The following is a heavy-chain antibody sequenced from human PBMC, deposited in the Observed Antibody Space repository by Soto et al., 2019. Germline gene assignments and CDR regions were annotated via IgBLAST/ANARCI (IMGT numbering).Heavy chain of an antibody. D-gene: IGHD3-22*01. Sequence: GGSLILSCAASGFTFSGYAMRWVRLAPGKGLEWVSAISGSGGSTYYADSVKGRFTISRDNSKNTLYLQMNSLRAEDTAVYYCANDLGNHYYDTIGPGDYRRQGDLV. J-gene: IGHJ4*02. CDR2: ISGSGGST. CDR1: GFTFSGYA. CDR3: ANDLGNHYYDTIGPGDY. V-gene: IGHV3-23*01.